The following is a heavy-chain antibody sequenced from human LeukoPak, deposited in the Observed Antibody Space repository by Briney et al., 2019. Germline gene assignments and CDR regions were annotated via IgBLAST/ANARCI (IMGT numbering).Heavy chain of an antibody. CDR2: INTSGATT. J-gene: IGHJ4*02. CDR1: GFTFTSYG. D-gene: IGHD1-26*01. Sequence: PGGSLRLSCAASGFTFTSYGMSWVRQAPGKGLEWVSTINTSGATTYYADSVKGRFTISRDNSKNTLYLQMNSLRAEDTAVYYCAKGDTTWELPHDYWGQGTLVTVSS. V-gene: IGHV3-23*01. CDR3: AKGDTTWELPHDY.